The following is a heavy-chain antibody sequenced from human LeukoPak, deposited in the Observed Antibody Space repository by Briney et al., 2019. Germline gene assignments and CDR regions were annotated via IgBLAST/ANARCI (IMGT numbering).Heavy chain of an antibody. V-gene: IGHV3-11*04. J-gene: IGHJ4*02. D-gene: IGHD3-16*01. Sequence: PGGSLRLSCAASGFTFSDYYMNWIRQAPGKGLEWVSYISSSGNTIYYADSVKGRFTISRDNAKNSLYLQMNSLRAEDTAVYYCTRGGSANFDYWGQGSLVTVSS. CDR3: TRGGSANFDY. CDR1: GFTFSDYY. CDR2: ISSSGNTI.